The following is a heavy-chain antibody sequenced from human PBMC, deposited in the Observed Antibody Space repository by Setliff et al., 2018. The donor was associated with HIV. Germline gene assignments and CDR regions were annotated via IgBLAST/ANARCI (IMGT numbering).Heavy chain of an antibody. J-gene: IGHJ4*02. CDR3: AKEYSSSWYPFDY. CDR1: GFTLSSYG. D-gene: IGHD6-13*01. Sequence: GGSLRLSCAASGFTLSSYGMHWVRQAPGKGLEWVAFIRYDGSNKYYADSVKGRFTISRDNSKNTLYLQMNSLRAEDTAVYYCAKEYSSSWYPFDYWGQGTLVTVSS. CDR2: IRYDGSNK. V-gene: IGHV3-30*02.